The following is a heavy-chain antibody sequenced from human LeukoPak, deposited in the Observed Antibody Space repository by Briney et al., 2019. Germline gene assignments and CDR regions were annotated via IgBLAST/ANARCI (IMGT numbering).Heavy chain of an antibody. D-gene: IGHD7-27*01. Sequence: ASVKVSCKASGYTFTDYYIHSVRQAPGQGLEWMGWINPNSGDTNYAQKFQGRVTMTRDTSISTAYMELSNVRSDDTALYYCARAGTESKWGLPRADYYYMDVWGKGTTVTDSS. CDR2: INPNSGDT. CDR3: ARAGTESKWGLPRADYYYMDV. CDR1: GYTFTDYY. J-gene: IGHJ6*03. V-gene: IGHV1-2*02.